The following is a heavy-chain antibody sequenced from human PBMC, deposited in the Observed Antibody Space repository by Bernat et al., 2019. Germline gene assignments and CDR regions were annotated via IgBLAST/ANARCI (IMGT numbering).Heavy chain of an antibody. Sequence: EVQLVESGGGLVKPGGSLRLSCVVSGFTFRTYSMNWVRQAPGKGLEWVSSISSSSSYIYYADSVKGRFTISRDNAKNSLYLQMNSLRAEDTAVYYCARDPFDRIVAAGNYFDYWGQGTLVTVSS. CDR1: GFTFRTYS. J-gene: IGHJ4*02. CDR3: ARDPFDRIVAAGNYFDY. D-gene: IGHD1-26*01. V-gene: IGHV3-21*01. CDR2: ISSSSSYI.